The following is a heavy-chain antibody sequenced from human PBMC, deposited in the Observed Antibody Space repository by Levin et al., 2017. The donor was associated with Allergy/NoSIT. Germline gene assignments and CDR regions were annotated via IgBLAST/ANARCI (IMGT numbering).Heavy chain of an antibody. J-gene: IGHJ4*02. D-gene: IGHD6-13*01. V-gene: IGHV3-21*06. Sequence: GASVKVSCAASGFTFTNYNMNWVRQAPGRGLEWVSSISSSGRYIYYADSLKGRFTISRDNTKNSLYLQMNSLRAEDTAVYYCARDPYAAAGAYYFDYWGQGTLVTVSS. CDR1: GFTFTNYN. CDR2: ISSSGRYI. CDR3: ARDPYAAAGAYYFDY.